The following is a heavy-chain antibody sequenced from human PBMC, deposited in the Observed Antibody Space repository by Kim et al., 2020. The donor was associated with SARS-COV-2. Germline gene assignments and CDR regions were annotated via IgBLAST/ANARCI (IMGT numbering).Heavy chain of an antibody. Sequence: SETLSLTCAVYGGSFSAYSWIWIRQAPGKGLEWIGEVNHSGSTKYHPSLKSRVTISVDTSKNQFSLKLPSVTAADTAVFYCARGRAGVVPSPILGLGPYYYYYAMDVWGQGTTVTVS. V-gene: IGHV4-34*01. CDR2: VNHSGST. J-gene: IGHJ6*02. CDR3: ARGRAGVVPSPILGLGPYYYYYAMDV. CDR1: GGSFSAYS. D-gene: IGHD3-3*01.